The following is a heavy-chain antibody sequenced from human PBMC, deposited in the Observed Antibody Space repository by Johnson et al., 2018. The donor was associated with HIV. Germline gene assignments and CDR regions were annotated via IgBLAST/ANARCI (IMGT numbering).Heavy chain of an antibody. D-gene: IGHD3-10*01. CDR2: ISGSGGST. CDR1: GFTFSSYA. Sequence: VQLVESGGGLVQPGRSLRLSCAASGFTFSSYAMSWVRQAPGKGLEWVSAISGSGGSTYYADSVKGRFTISRDNAKNSLYLQMSSLKTEDTAVYYCTRDRDGVGVSWGQGTMVTVSS. CDR3: TRDRDGVGVS. J-gene: IGHJ3*01. V-gene: IGHV3-23*04.